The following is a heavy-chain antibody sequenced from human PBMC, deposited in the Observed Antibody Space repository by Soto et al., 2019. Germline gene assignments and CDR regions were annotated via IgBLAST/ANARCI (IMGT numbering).Heavy chain of an antibody. CDR1: GGSISSSSYY. D-gene: IGHD3-16*02. J-gene: IGHJ6*02. Sequence: SETLSLTCTVSGGSISSSSYYWGWIRQPPGKGLEWIGSIYYSGSTYYNPSLKSRVTISVDTSKNQFSLKLSSVTAADTAVYYCATYYDYVWWSYRYTNYYRMYVRAQRTTVPVSS. V-gene: IGHV4-39*01. CDR3: ATYYDYVWWSYRYTNYYRMYV. CDR2: IYYSGST.